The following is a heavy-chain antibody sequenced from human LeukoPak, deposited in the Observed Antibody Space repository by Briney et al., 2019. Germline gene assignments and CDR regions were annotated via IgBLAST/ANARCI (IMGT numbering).Heavy chain of an antibody. V-gene: IGHV3-21*01. D-gene: IGHD6-13*01. CDR2: ISSSSNYM. CDR3: ARPLDSSNNYFDY. CDR1: GFTFSRNA. Sequence: PGGSLRLSCAASGFTFSRNAMNWVRQAPGKGLEWVSFISSSSNYMSYADSVTGRFTISRDNAKNSLYLQMNSLRAEDTAVYYCARPLDSSNNYFDYWGQGTLVTVSA. J-gene: IGHJ4*02.